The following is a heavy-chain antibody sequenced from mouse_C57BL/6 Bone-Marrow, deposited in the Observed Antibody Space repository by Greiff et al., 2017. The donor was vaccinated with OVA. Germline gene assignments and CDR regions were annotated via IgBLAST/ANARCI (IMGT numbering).Heavy chain of an antibody. CDR1: GYTFTSYW. CDR3: ARWRYGSSYWYFDV. V-gene: IGHV1-69*01. Sequence: QVQLQQPGAELVMPGASVKLSCKASGYTFTSYWMHWVKQRPGQGLEWIGEIDPSDSYTNYNQKFKGKSTLTVDKSSSTAYMQLSSLTSEDSAVYYCARWRYGSSYWYFDVWGTGTTVTVSS. D-gene: IGHD1-1*01. CDR2: IDPSDSYT. J-gene: IGHJ1*03.